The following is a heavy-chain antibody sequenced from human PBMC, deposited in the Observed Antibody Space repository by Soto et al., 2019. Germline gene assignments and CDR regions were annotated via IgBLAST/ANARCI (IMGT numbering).Heavy chain of an antibody. CDR2: TYYNGDT. J-gene: IGHJ4*02. Sequence: SETLSLTCTVSDDSFRGAEYYWGGIRQPLGKGPEWIGYTYYNGDTKYNPALRSRVTMSEDTSKNQFSLRLSSVTAADTAVYFCARGPAYIDGWRTFDLWGRGILVTVSS. CDR1: DDSFRGAEYY. CDR3: ARGPAYIDGWRTFDL. D-gene: IGHD6-19*01. V-gene: IGHV4-61*08.